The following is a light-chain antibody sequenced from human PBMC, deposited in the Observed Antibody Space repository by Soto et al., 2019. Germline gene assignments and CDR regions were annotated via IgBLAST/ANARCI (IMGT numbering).Light chain of an antibody. V-gene: IGKV1-27*01. CDR1: QGISNY. Sequence: DIQMTQSPSSLSASVGDRVTITCRASQGISNYLAWYQQKPGKVPKLLIYAASTLQSGVPSRFSGNGSGTDFTLTISSLQPEDVATYYCQKYNSAPEFTFGPGTKVDIK. J-gene: IGKJ3*01. CDR2: AAS. CDR3: QKYNSAPEFT.